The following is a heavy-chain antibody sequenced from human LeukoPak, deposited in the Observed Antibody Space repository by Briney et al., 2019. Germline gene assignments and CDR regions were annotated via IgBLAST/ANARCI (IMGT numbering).Heavy chain of an antibody. V-gene: IGHV1-18*01. D-gene: IGHD5-12*01. CDR2: INTYNGET. CDR3: ARGRLGVSGYKDYLDY. CDR1: GYILTNYG. Sequence: GASVKVSCSSSGYILTNYGIYWVRQAPGQGLEWMGWINTYNGETDYAQNFQGRVTMTTDTSMSTAYMDLRSLTSDDTAVYYCARGRLGVSGYKDYLDYWGQGTLVTVSS. J-gene: IGHJ4*02.